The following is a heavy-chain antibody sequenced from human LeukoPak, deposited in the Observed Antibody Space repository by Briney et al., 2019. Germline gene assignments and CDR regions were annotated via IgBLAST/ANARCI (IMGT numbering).Heavy chain of an antibody. CDR3: TTVVRLVPRPFDY. Sequence: GGSLRLSCAASGFTFSSYWMSWVRQAPGKGLEWVANIKQDGSEKYYVDSVKGRFTISRDNAKNSLYLQMNSLKTEDTAVYYCTTVVRLVPRPFDYWGQGTLVTVSS. CDR1: GFTFSSYW. J-gene: IGHJ4*02. V-gene: IGHV3-7*03. CDR2: IKQDGSEK. D-gene: IGHD3-10*01.